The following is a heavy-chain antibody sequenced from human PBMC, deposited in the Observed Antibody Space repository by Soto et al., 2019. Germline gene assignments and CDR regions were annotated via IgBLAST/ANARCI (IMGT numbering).Heavy chain of an antibody. V-gene: IGHV1-58*02. D-gene: IGHD1-26*01. CDR2: IVVVSGST. J-gene: IGHJ6*02. CDR1: GFDFGSFG. Sequence: SVKVSYKASGFDFGSFGIQFLRQTRGRGLEWIGWIVVVSGSTNYARQFQGRVAISRDMSSSTAYLDLYDLKSDDTAVYFCSADHPHMAMGWPVWGQGTTVTVSS. CDR3: SADHPHMAMGWPV.